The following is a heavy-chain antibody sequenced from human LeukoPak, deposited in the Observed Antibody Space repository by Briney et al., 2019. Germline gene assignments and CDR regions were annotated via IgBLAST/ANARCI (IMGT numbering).Heavy chain of an antibody. V-gene: IGHV1-69*04. CDR1: GGTFSSYA. J-gene: IGHJ3*02. CDR2: IIPILGIA. D-gene: IGHD2-15*01. CDR3: ASPYCSGGSCYPYGAFDI. Sequence: ASVKVSCKASGGTFSSYAISWVRQAPGQGLEWMGRIIPILGIANYAQKFQGRATITADKSTSTAYMELSSLRSEDTAVYYCASPYCSGGSCYPYGAFDIWGQGTMVTVSS.